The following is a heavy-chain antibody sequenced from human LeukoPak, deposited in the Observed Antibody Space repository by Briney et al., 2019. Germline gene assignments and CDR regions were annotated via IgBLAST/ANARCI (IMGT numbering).Heavy chain of an antibody. CDR3: ARGGQTRVSNWFDL. CDR2: IYYSGST. Sequence: SETLSLTCTVSGGSISSYYWSWIRQPPGRGLEWIGYIYYSGSTNYNPSLKSRVTISVDTSKNQFSLKLSSVTAADTAVYYCARGGQTRVSNWFDLWGQGTLVTVSS. J-gene: IGHJ5*02. CDR1: GGSISSYY. V-gene: IGHV4-59*01.